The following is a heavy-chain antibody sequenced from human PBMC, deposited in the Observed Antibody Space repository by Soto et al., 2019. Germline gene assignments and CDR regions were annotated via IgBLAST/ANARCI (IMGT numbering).Heavy chain of an antibody. V-gene: IGHV3-33*01. Sequence: GGSLRLSCAASGFTFSSYGMHWVRQAPGKGLEWVAVIWYDGSNKSYGDSLKGRFTISRDNSKNTLYLQVNSLRAEDTAVYYCARDLDGEAFDIWGQGTMVTVSS. J-gene: IGHJ3*02. CDR2: IWYDGSNK. CDR3: ARDLDGEAFDI. D-gene: IGHD3-10*01. CDR1: GFTFSSYG.